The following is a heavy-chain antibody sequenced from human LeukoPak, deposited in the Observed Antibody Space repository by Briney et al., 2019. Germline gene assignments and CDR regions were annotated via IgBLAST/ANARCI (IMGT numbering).Heavy chain of an antibody. V-gene: IGHV3-48*01. CDR1: GFPFSSYS. CDR2: ISSSSSTI. J-gene: IGHJ4*02. D-gene: IGHD6-19*01. Sequence: GSLRLSCAASGFPFSSYSMNWVRQAPGKGLEWVSYISSSSSTIYYADSVKGRFTISRDNAENSLYLQMNSLRAEDTAVYYCARDRSSSGWDRTYDYWGQGTLVTVSS. CDR3: ARDRSSSGWDRTYDY.